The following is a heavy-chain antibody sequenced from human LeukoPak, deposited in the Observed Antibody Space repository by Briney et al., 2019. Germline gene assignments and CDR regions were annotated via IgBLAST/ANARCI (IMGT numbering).Heavy chain of an antibody. CDR1: GFTFSAYW. V-gene: IGHV3-7*03. CDR3: ARVSSGWRDFDY. Sequence: TGGSLRLSCAASGFTFSAYWMTWVRQAPGKGLEWVANIQENGNAKYYVDSVKGRFTISRDNAKNSLYLQMNSLRAEDTAVYYCARVSSGWRDFDYWGQGTLVTVSS. J-gene: IGHJ4*02. CDR2: IQENGNAK. D-gene: IGHD6-19*01.